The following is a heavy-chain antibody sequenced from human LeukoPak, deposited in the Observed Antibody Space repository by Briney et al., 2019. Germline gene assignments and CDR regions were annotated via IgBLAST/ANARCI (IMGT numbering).Heavy chain of an antibody. CDR2: IYYSGST. J-gene: IGHJ4*02. CDR1: GGSISSSSYY. Sequence: SETLSLTCTVSGGSISSSSYYWGWIRQPPGKGLEWIGSIYYSGSTYYNPSLKSRVTISVDTSKNQFSLKLSSVTAADTAVYYCARDKGSVAVWGQGTLVTVSS. D-gene: IGHD6-19*01. V-gene: IGHV4-39*07. CDR3: ARDKGSVAV.